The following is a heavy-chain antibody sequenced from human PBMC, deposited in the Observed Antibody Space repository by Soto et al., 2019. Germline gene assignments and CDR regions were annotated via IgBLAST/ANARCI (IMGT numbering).Heavy chain of an antibody. V-gene: IGHV1-46*01. D-gene: IGHD5-18*01. Sequence: QVQLVQSGDEVKKPGASVKVSCKASGYTFTSYDMHWVRQAPWQGLEWMGIINPSGGSTSHAQKFQYRVTLTRDTSTSQVYMELSSLRSADKDVYYCALNPPGSAMVTDEYWGYGTLVTVA. J-gene: IGHJ4*01. CDR2: INPSGGST. CDR3: ALNPPGSAMVTDEY. CDR1: GYTFTSYD.